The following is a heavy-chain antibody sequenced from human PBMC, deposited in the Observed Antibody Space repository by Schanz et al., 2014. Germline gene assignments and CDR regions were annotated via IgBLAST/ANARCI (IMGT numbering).Heavy chain of an antibody. CDR3: AKIERNED. CDR1: GFAFSSYG. D-gene: IGHD1-1*01. V-gene: IGHV3-48*01. Sequence: EVQLLESGGGLVQPGGSLRLSCLASGFAFSSYGMNWLRQAPGKGLEWISYITGTGTVMYADSVKGRFTISRDNAKNSLYLQMNSLQTEDTAVYFCAKIERNEDWGQGTLVTVSS. J-gene: IGHJ4*02. CDR2: ITGTGTV.